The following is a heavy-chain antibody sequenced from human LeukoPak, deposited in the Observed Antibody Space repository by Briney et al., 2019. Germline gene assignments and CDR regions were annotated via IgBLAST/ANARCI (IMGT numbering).Heavy chain of an antibody. CDR1: GFTFSSYW. CDR2: INTDGSST. D-gene: IGHD6-13*01. Sequence: PGGSLRLSCAASGFTFSSYWMHWVRQAPGKGLVWGSRINTDGSSTNYADSVKGRFTGSRDNAKNTLYLQMNSLRAEDTAVYYCARYGSSWNHDAFDIWGQGTMVTVSS. J-gene: IGHJ3*02. V-gene: IGHV3-74*01. CDR3: ARYGSSWNHDAFDI.